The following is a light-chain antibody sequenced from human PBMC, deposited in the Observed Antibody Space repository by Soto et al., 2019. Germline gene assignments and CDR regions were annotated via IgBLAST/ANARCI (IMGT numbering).Light chain of an antibody. CDR2: DAS. Sequence: EIVLTQSPGTLSLSPGERATLSCRASQSVSSSYLAWYQQKPGQAPRLLIYDASSRATGIPDRFSGSGSGTDFTLTISRLEPEDVAVYYCQKYGSAPRTFGQGTKVEIK. V-gene: IGKV3-20*01. CDR1: QSVSSSY. J-gene: IGKJ1*01. CDR3: QKYGSAPRT.